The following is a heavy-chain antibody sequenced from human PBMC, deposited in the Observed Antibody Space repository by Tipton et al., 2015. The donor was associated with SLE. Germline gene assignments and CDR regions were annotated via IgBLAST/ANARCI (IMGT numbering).Heavy chain of an antibody. V-gene: IGHV1-18*01. J-gene: IGHJ4*02. CDR2: ISGYNGNT. Sequence: QSGAEVKQPGSSVKVSCKTSGYTFNTFGISWVRQAPGQGLEWMGWISGYNGNTEYAQKFQGRITMTTDTSTSTAYMVLGSLRSDDTALYYCARDNVYFDLPYYLGQGSLVTVSS. CDR1: GYTFNTFG. CDR3: ARDNVYFDLPYY. D-gene: IGHD3-3*01.